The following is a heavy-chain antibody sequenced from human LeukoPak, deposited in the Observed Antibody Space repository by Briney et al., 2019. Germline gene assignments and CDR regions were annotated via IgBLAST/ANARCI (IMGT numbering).Heavy chain of an antibody. Sequence: GGSLRLPCAASGFTFSSYSMNWVRQAPGKGLEWVSYISSSSSTIYYADSVKGRFTISRDNAKNSLYLQMNSLRAEDTAVYYCAREVDCSSTSCYWGDFDYWGQGTLVTVSS. CDR1: GFTFSSYS. D-gene: IGHD2-2*01. V-gene: IGHV3-48*01. J-gene: IGHJ4*02. CDR3: AREVDCSSTSCYWGDFDY. CDR2: ISSSSSTI.